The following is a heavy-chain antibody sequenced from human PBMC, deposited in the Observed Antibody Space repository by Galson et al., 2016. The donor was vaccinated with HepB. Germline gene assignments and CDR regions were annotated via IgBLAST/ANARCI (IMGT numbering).Heavy chain of an antibody. CDR1: GYTFSHYG. CDR3: ARGGGRGGSDY. D-gene: IGHD1-1*01. V-gene: IGHV1-18*01. Sequence: SVKVSCKASGYTFSHYGITWLRQAPGQGLEWMGWIAVHTGNTNYAQKVEGRVTMTTDPVTNTAYMELRSLTSDDTAVYYCARGGGRGGSDYWGQGTLVTVTS. CDR2: IAVHTGNT. J-gene: IGHJ4*02.